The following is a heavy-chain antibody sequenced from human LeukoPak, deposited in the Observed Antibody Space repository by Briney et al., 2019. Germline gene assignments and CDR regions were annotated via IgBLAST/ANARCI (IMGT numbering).Heavy chain of an antibody. CDR1: GFTFSGYW. CDR3: ARTHYYGSGTSPFDP. V-gene: IGHV3-74*01. CDR2: INSDGSST. D-gene: IGHD3-10*01. Sequence: PGGSLRLSFAASGFTFSGYWMHWVRQAPGKGLVWVSHINSDGSSTTYAESVKGRFTISRDNAKNTMYLQMNSLRAEDTALYYCARTHYYGSGTSPFDPWGQGTLVTVSS. J-gene: IGHJ5*02.